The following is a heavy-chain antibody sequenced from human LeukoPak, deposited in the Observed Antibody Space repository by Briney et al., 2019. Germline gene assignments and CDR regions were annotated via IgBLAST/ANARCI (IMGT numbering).Heavy chain of an antibody. V-gene: IGHV3-74*01. CDR3: ARDRGIVVVTAMGY. D-gene: IGHD2-21*02. Sequence: GGSLRLSCAASGFTFSAYYLHWVRQAPGEGLVWVARISADGTTTTYADSVKGRFTISRDNSKNTLYLQMNSLRAEDSAVYYCARDRGIVVVTAMGYWGQGTLVTVSS. CDR2: ISADGTTT. J-gene: IGHJ4*02. CDR1: GFTFSAYY.